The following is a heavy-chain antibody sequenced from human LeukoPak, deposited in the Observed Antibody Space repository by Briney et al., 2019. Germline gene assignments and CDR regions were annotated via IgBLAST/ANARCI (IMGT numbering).Heavy chain of an antibody. CDR2: IRGSGGST. D-gene: IGHD3-3*01. J-gene: IGHJ4*02. CDR1: GFTFSSYA. Sequence: GGSLRLSCAASGFTFSSYAMSWVRQAPGKGLEWVSAIRGSGGSTYYADSVKGRFTISRDNSKNTLYLQMNSLRAEDTAVYYCAKGNNDFWSGTRNFDYWGQGTLVTVSS. CDR3: AKGNNDFWSGTRNFDY. V-gene: IGHV3-23*01.